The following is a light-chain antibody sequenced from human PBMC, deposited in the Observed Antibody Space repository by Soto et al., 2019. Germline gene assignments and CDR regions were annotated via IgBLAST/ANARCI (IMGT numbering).Light chain of an antibody. CDR2: AVS. CDR1: SSDVGGYNY. J-gene: IGLJ1*01. CDR3: SSYTTSSTLLSV. V-gene: IGLV2-14*01. Sequence: QSALTQPASVSGSPGQSITISCTGTSSDVGGYNYVSWYQQHPGKAPKLMIYAVSNRPSGVSTRFSGSKSGNTASLTSSGLQAEDEADYHCSSYTTSSTLLSVFGTGTKLTVL.